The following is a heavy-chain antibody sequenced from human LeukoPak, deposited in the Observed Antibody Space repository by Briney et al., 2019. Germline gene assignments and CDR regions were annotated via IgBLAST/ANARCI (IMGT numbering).Heavy chain of an antibody. V-gene: IGHV1-2*02. Sequence: GASVKVSCKASGYTFTGYYMHWVRQAPGQGLEWMGWINPNSGGTNYAQKFQGRVTMTRDTSISTAYMELSRLRSDDTAVYYCATRGFYYGSGSYYDYFDYWGQGTLVTVSS. CDR2: INPNSGGT. CDR3: ATRGFYYGSGSYYDYFDY. J-gene: IGHJ4*02. CDR1: GYTFTGYY. D-gene: IGHD3-10*01.